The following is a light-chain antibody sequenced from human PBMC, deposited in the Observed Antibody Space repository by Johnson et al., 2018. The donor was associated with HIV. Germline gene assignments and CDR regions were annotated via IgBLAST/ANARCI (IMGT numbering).Light chain of an antibody. Sequence: QSVLTQPPSVSAAPGQKVTISCSGSSSNIGNNYVSWYQQLPGRAPKLLIYDNNKRPSGIPDRFSGSKSGTSATLGITGLQTGDEADYYCGTWDSSLRGYVRGSGTKVTVL. J-gene: IGLJ1*01. V-gene: IGLV1-51*01. CDR2: DNN. CDR1: SSNIGNNY. CDR3: GTWDSSLRGYV.